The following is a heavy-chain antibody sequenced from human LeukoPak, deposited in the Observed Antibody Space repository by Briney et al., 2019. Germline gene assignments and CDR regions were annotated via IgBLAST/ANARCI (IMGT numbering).Heavy chain of an antibody. V-gene: IGHV3-23*01. D-gene: IGHD5-12*01. CDR1: GFSFNNYA. J-gene: IGHJ4*02. CDR3: TKGAYDYIEIAYFDY. Sequence: GGSLRLSCVASGFSFNNYAMNWVRQAPGKGLEWVSLIIGSSGSTFYADSVKGRFTISRDKSKNTLYLQMNSLRAEDTAVYYCTKGAYDYIEIAYFDYWGQGSLVTVSS. CDR2: IIGSSGST.